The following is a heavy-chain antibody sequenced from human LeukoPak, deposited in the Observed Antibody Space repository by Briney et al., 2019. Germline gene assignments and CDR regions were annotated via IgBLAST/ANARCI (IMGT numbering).Heavy chain of an antibody. V-gene: IGHV3-30*04. D-gene: IGHD3-10*01. CDR3: AKDSKIAHGSEKNWFDP. Sequence: GGSLRLSCAVSGFTFSSFPFRWVRQAPGKGLEWVAAISGDGGYKYYADSVKGRFTISRDNPMNTLYLQMNSLRAEDTAVYYCAKDSKIAHGSEKNWFDPWGQGTLVTVSS. CDR1: GFTFSSFP. CDR2: ISGDGGYK. J-gene: IGHJ5*02.